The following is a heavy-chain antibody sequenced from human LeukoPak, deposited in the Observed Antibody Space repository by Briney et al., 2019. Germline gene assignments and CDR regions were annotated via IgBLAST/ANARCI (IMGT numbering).Heavy chain of an antibody. CDR3: ARDLGGSSGWYSYSVTGYYYYYGMDV. Sequence: SETLSLTCTVSGGSISSGGYYWSWIRQHPGKGLEWIGYIYYSGSTYYNPSLKSRVTISVDTSKNQFSLKLSSVTAADTAVYYCARDLGGSSGWYSYSVTGYYYYYGMDVWGQGTTVTVSS. CDR1: GGSISSGGYY. D-gene: IGHD6-19*01. CDR2: IYYSGST. V-gene: IGHV4-31*03. J-gene: IGHJ6*02.